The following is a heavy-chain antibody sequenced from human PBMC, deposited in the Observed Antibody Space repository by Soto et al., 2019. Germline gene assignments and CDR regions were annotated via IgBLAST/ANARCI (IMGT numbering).Heavy chain of an antibody. D-gene: IGHD6-19*01. V-gene: IGHV1-2*04. J-gene: IGHJ4*02. CDR3: ATSRISIAVAGETEYYFDY. CDR2: INPNSGDT. CDR1: GYIFTGYY. Sequence: EASVKVSCKASGYIFTGYYMHWVRQAPGQGLEWMGWINPNSGDTNYTRKFQGWVTMTRDTSISTAYMELSRLRSDDTAVYYCATSRISIAVAGETEYYFDYWGQGTLVTVSS.